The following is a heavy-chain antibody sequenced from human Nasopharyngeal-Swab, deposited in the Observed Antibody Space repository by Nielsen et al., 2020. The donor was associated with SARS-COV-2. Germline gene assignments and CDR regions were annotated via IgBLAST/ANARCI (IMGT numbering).Heavy chain of an antibody. CDR1: GFTFSSYG. Sequence: GGSLRLSCAASGFTFSSYGMHWVRQAPGKGLEWVAVISYDGSNKYYAASVKGRFTISRDNSKNTLYLQMNSLRAEDTAVYYCAKDPEQQLANYFDYWGQGTLVTVSS. D-gene: IGHD6-13*01. J-gene: IGHJ4*02. CDR3: AKDPEQQLANYFDY. V-gene: IGHV3-30*18. CDR2: ISYDGSNK.